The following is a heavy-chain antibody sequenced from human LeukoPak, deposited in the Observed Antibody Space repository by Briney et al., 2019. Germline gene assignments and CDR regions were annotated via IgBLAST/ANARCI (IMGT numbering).Heavy chain of an antibody. D-gene: IGHD6-13*01. Sequence: PGGSLRLSCAVSGFTFSSYGMSWVRQAPGKGLEWVSAISGSGGSTYYADSVKGRFTISRDNSKNTLYLQMNSLRAEDTAVYYCAKVVSDSSSWYVREYYYYYYYMDVWGKGTTVTVSS. J-gene: IGHJ6*03. CDR2: ISGSGGST. V-gene: IGHV3-23*01. CDR3: AKVVSDSSSWYVREYYYYYYYMDV. CDR1: GFTFSSYG.